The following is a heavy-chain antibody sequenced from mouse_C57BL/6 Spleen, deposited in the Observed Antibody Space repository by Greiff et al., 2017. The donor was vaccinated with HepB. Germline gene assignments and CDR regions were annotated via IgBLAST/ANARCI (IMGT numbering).Heavy chain of an antibody. D-gene: IGHD1-1*02. CDR2: IWSGGST. J-gene: IGHJ4*01. Sequence: QVQLLQSGPGLVQPSQSLSITCTVSGFSLTSYGVHWVRQSPGKGLEWLGVIWSGGSTDYHAAFIYRLSISKDNSKSQVFFKMNSLQADDTGIYYWARKGSYDAMDDWGQGTSVTVAS. V-gene: IGHV2-2*01. CDR3: ARKGSYDAMDD. CDR1: GFSLTSYG.